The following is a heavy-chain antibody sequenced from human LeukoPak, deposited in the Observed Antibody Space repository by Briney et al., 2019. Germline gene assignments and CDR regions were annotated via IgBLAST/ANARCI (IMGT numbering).Heavy chain of an antibody. CDR3: AKGSKEVLFTRDHCMDV. V-gene: IGHV3-30*02. CDR1: GFTFSSYG. Sequence: GGSLRLSCAASGFTFSSYGMHWVRQAPGKGLEWVAFIRYDGSNKYYADSVKDRFTISRDNSKNTLYLQMNSLRAEDTAVYYCAKGSKEVLFTRDHCMDVWGKGTTVTISS. D-gene: IGHD3-3*01. CDR2: IRYDGSNK. J-gene: IGHJ6*03.